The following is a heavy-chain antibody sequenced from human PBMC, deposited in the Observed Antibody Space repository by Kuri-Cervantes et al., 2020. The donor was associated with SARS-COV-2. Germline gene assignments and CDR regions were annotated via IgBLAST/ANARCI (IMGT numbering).Heavy chain of an antibody. CDR2: IYTSGST. CDR1: GGSISSGSYY. V-gene: IGHV4-61*02. CDR3: ARDLLLPHTIFGVVHTEVYYYYYMDV. J-gene: IGHJ6*03. Sequence: LRLSCTVSGGSISSGSYYWSWIRQPAGKGLEWNGRIYTSGSTNYNPSLKSRVTMSVDTSKNQFSLKLSSVTAADTAVYYCARDLLLPHTIFGVVHTEVYYYYYMDVWGKGTTVTVSS. D-gene: IGHD3-3*01.